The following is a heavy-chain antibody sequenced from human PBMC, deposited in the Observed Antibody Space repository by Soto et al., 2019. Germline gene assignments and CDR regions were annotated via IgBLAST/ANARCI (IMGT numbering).Heavy chain of an antibody. V-gene: IGHV4-39*01. CDR2: MDYSGDT. D-gene: IGHD3-16*01. CDR3: ARPNPLYDSECSRFDI. Sequence: PAETLSLTCTVSGDSISNSGNYWGWLGRPQGKGLEWIGTMDYSGDTSYNPALRSRGTITADTSKTKFSLRLSSVSVADTAVDYCARPNPLYDSECSRFDIWGQGALVTVSS. CDR1: GDSISNSGNY. J-gene: IGHJ4*02.